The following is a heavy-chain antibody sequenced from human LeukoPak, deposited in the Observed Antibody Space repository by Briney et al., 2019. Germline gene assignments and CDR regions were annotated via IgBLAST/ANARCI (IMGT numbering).Heavy chain of an antibody. CDR1: GYTFTSYY. V-gene: IGHV1-46*01. CDR3: ARSSSGSYLDY. D-gene: IGHD1-26*01. CDR2: INPSGGST. Sequence: ASVKVSCKASGYTFTSYYMHWVRQAPGQGLEWMGIINPSGGSTTYAQKFQGRVTMTRDTSTSTVYMELSSLRAEDTAVYYCARSSSGSYLDYWGQGTLVTVSS. J-gene: IGHJ4*02.